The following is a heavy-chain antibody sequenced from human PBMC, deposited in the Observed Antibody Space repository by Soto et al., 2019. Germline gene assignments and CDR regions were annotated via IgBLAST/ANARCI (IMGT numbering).Heavy chain of an antibody. CDR3: ARAGSENDY. V-gene: IGHV3-7*05. J-gene: IGHJ4*02. Sequence: EVQLVESGGGLVQPGGSLRLSCAASGFTFSHYWMTWVRQAPGKGLEWVANIKEDGSDRNYVDSVTGRFTISRDNAKNSLYLQLNGLRAEDTAVYYCARAGSENDYWGQGTLVTVSS. CDR2: IKEDGSDR. CDR1: GFTFSHYW. D-gene: IGHD3-10*01.